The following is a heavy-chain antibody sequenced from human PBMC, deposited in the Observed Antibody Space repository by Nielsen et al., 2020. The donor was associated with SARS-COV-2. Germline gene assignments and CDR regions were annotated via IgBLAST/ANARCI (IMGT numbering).Heavy chain of an antibody. CDR2: IYSCVST. Sequence: WIRQPPGKGLEWVSVIYSCVSTYYADSLKGRFTISRDNSKNTLYLQMNSLRPEDTAVYYCARGELLQMDAFDIWGQGTMVTVSS. CDR3: ARGELLQMDAFDI. J-gene: IGHJ3*02. D-gene: IGHD1-26*01. V-gene: IGHV3-66*03.